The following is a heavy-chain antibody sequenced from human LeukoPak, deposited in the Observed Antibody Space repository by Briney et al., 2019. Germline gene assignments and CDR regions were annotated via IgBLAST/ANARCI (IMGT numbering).Heavy chain of an antibody. V-gene: IGHV3-23*01. CDR3: GKGVYYYYID. J-gene: IGHJ6*03. CDR1: GFTFSSNG. Sequence: GGSLRLSCAASGFTFSSNGMSWVGQAPGKGREWFSGASGGDGSTYYADPVKGRFTISPANSTNTLYLHMNSPWAPDTAVYSFGKGVYYYYID. CDR2: ASGGDGST.